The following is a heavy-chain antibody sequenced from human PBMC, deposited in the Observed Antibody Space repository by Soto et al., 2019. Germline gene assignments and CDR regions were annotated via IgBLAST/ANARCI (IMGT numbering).Heavy chain of an antibody. CDR2: ISAHNGNT. CDR3: ARGRYGDY. J-gene: IGHJ4*02. V-gene: IGHV1-18*01. D-gene: IGHD1-1*01. CDR1: GYAFTTYG. Sequence: QVHLVQSGAEVKRPGASVKVSCKGSGYAFTTYGITWVRQAPGQGLEWMGWISAHNGNTNYAQKLQGRVTVTRDTSTSTAYMELRSLRSDDTAVYYCARGRYGDYWGQGALVTVSS.